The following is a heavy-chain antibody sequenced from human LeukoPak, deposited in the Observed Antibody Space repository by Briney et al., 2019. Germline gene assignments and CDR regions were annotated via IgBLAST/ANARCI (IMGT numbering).Heavy chain of an antibody. CDR1: GGSISSYY. D-gene: IGHD3-10*01. CDR2: TYTSGST. J-gene: IGHJ5*02. Sequence: SETLSLTCTVSGGSISSYYWSWIRQPAGKGLEWIGRTYTSGSTNYNPSLKSRVTMSVDTSKNQFSLKLSSVTAADTAVYYCARECSGSLNLNWFDPWGQGTLVTVSS. CDR3: ARECSGSLNLNWFDP. V-gene: IGHV4-4*07.